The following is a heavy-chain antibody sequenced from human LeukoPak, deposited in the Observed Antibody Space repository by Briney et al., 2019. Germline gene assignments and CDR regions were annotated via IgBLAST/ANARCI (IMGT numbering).Heavy chain of an antibody. J-gene: IGHJ5*02. Sequence: ASVKVSCKASGGTFGSYAISWVRQAPGQGLEWMGWINSNSGGTNYAQKFQGRVTMTRDTSISTAYMELSRLIFDDTAVYYCAKGGIVGPTGWFDPWGQGTLVTVSS. CDR3: AKGGIVGPTGWFDP. CDR1: GGTFGSYA. CDR2: INSNSGGT. V-gene: IGHV1-2*02. D-gene: IGHD1-26*01.